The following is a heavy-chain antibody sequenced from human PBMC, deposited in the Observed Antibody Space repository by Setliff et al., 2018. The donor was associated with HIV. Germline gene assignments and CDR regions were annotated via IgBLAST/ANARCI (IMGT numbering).Heavy chain of an antibody. Sequence: PSETLSLTCAVSGYSVSSSYWWGWIRQPPGKGLEWIGWIGYIYKGGSTYYNPSLKSRVTMSVDTSKNHFSLKLRSVTAVDTAVYYCARSALWFGEADWYFYLWGRGALVTVSS. CDR2: IYKGGST. CDR1: GYSVSSSYW. J-gene: IGHJ2*01. V-gene: IGHV4-28*01. D-gene: IGHD3-10*01. CDR3: ARSALWFGEADWYFYL.